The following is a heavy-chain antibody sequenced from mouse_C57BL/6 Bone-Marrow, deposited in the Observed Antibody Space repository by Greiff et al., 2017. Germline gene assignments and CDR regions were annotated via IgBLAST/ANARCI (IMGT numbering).Heavy chain of an antibody. CDR2: IDPSDSYT. J-gene: IGHJ3*01. V-gene: IGHV1-50*01. CDR3: ARGSTMVTTGFAY. CDR1: GYTFTSYW. Sequence: VQLQQPGAELVKPGASVKLSCKASGYTFTSYWMQWVKQRPGQGLEWIGEIDPSDSYTNYNQKFKGKATLTVDTSSSTAYMQLSRLTSEDSAVYYCARGSTMVTTGFAYCGQGTLVTVSA. D-gene: IGHD2-2*01.